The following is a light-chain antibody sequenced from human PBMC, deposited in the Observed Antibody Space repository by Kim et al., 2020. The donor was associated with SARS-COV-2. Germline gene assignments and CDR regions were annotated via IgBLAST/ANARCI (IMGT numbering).Light chain of an antibody. CDR1: SLRSYY. CDR3: NSRDSSGNHHVV. J-gene: IGLJ2*01. Sequence: GQTVRITCQGDSLRSYYASWYQQKPGQAPVLVIYGKNNWPSGIPDRFSGSSSGNTASLTITGDQAEDEADYYCNSRDSSGNHHVVFGGGTQLTVL. CDR2: GKN. V-gene: IGLV3-19*01.